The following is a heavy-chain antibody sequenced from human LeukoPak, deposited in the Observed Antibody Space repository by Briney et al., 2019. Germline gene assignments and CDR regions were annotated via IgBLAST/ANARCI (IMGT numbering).Heavy chain of an antibody. CDR2: ISGSGGST. V-gene: IGHV3-23*01. Sequence: PGGSPRLSCAASGFTFSSYAMSWVRQAPGKGLEWVSAISGSGGSTYYADSVKGRFTISRDNSKNTLYLQMNSLRAEDTAVYYCARIAARSRGLFDYWGQGTLVTVSS. CDR3: ARIAARSRGLFDY. D-gene: IGHD6-6*01. CDR1: GFTFSSYA. J-gene: IGHJ4*02.